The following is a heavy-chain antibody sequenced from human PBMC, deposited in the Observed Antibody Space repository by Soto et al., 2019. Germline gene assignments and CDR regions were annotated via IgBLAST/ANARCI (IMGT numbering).Heavy chain of an antibody. CDR1: GGSINNNY. V-gene: IGHV4-59*01. CDR3: ARGYTSHDY. J-gene: IGHJ4*02. D-gene: IGHD2-2*01. CDR2: IYSSGST. Sequence: SETLSLTCTVSGGSINNNYWSWIQQPPGKGLEWIGYIYSSGSTKYNPSLRSRVTISLDTSKNQFSLKLSSVTAADTAVYYCARGYTSHDYWGQGTLVTVSS.